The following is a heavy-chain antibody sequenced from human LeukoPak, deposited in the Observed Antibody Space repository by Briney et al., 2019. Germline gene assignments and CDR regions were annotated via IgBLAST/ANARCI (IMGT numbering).Heavy chain of an antibody. CDR3: ARDRIVASLVFDY. J-gene: IGHJ4*02. CDR2: VSYDASNK. D-gene: IGHD5-12*01. Sequence: GGSLRLSCAASGFTFSSYAMHWVRQTPGKGLEWVAIVSYDASNKYYADSVMGRFTISRDNSKNTLYLQMNSLTADDTAVYFCARDRIVASLVFDYWGQGTLVTVSS. V-gene: IGHV3-30-3*01. CDR1: GFTFSSYA.